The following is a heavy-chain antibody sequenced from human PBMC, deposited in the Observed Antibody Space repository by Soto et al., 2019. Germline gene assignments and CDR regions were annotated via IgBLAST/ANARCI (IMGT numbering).Heavy chain of an antibody. V-gene: IGHV4-39*01. D-gene: IGHD2-2*01. CDR3: ARPHPEFVVVPAAMSAFDI. CDR1: GGSISSSSYY. J-gene: IGHJ3*02. CDR2: IYYSGST. Sequence: PSETLSLTCTVSGGSISSSSYYWGWIRQPPGKGLEWIGSIYYSGSTYYNPSLKSRVTISVDTSKNQCSLKLSSVTAAETAVYYCARPHPEFVVVPAAMSAFDIWGQGTTVTVSS.